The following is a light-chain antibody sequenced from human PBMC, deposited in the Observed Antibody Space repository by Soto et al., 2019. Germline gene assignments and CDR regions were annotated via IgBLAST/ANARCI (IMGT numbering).Light chain of an antibody. CDR3: AAWDDSLNGVV. Sequence: QSVLTQPPSASGTPGQRGTISCSGSSSNIGSNTVNWYQQLPGTAPKLLIYSNNQRPSGVPGRFSGSKSGTSASLAISGLQSEDEADYYCAAWDDSLNGVVFGGGTKLTVL. V-gene: IGLV1-44*01. CDR2: SNN. CDR1: SSNIGSNT. J-gene: IGLJ2*01.